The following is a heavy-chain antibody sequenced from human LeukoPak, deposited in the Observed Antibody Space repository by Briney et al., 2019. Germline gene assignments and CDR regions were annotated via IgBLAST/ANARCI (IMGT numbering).Heavy chain of an antibody. CDR1: GYTFTSYD. CDR2: MNPNSGNT. Sequence: ASVKVSCKASGYTFTSYDINWVRQATGQGLEWMGWMNPNSGNTGYAQKFQGRVTMTRNTSISTAYMELSSLSSDDTAVYYCARHSGWYRGVDYWGQGTLVTVSS. D-gene: IGHD6-19*01. CDR3: ARHSGWYRGVDY. J-gene: IGHJ4*02. V-gene: IGHV1-8*01.